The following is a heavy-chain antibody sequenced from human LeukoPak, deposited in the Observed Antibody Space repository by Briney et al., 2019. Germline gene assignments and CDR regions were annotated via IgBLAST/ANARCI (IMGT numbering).Heavy chain of an antibody. CDR3: ASTIAARRGNFDY. V-gene: IGHV4-4*07. D-gene: IGHD6-6*01. CDR1: GGSISSYY. Sequence: SETLSLTCTVSGGSISSYYWSWIRQPAGKGLEWIGRIYSSGSTNYNPSLKSRVTISVDTSKNQFSLKLSSVTAADTAVYYCASTIAARRGNFDYWGQGTLVTVSS. J-gene: IGHJ4*02. CDR2: IYSSGST.